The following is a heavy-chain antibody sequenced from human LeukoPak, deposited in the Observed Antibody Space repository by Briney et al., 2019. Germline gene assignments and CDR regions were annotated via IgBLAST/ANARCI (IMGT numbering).Heavy chain of an antibody. CDR1: GFTFSSYA. Sequence: GGSLRLSCAASGFTFSSYAMHWVRQAPGKGLEWVAVISYDGSNKYYADSVKGRFTISRDNSKNTLYLQMNSLRAEDTAVYYCARDDYYFDYWGQGTLVTVSS. D-gene: IGHD2-21*02. CDR2: ISYDGSNK. V-gene: IGHV3-30*04. J-gene: IGHJ4*02. CDR3: ARDDYYFDY.